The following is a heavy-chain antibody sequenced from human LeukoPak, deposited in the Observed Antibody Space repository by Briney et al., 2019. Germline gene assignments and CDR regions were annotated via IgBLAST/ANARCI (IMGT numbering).Heavy chain of an antibody. CDR1: GYSITSGYF. CDR3: TRDYDY. Sequence: SETLSLTCTVSGYSITSGYFWGWIRQPPQKGLEWIGSIYHSGTIYYNSSLKSRVSISVDTSKNQFSLKLSSVTAADTAVYYCTRDYDYWGQGALVTVSS. V-gene: IGHV4-38-2*02. CDR2: IYHSGTI. J-gene: IGHJ4*02.